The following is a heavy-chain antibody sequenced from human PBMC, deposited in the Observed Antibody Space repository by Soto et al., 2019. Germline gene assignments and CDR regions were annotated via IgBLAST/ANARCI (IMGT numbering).Heavy chain of an antibody. V-gene: IGHV1-69*08. CDR1: GGTFSSYT. Sequence: QVQLVQSGAEVKKPGSSVKVSCKASGGTFSSYTISWVRQAPGQGLEWMGRIIPILGIANYAQKFQGRVTITADKSTSTAYMELSSLRSEDTAVYYCARDEGGRSPNNWCDPWGQGTLVTVSS. CDR2: IIPILGIA. J-gene: IGHJ5*02. CDR3: ARDEGGRSPNNWCDP. D-gene: IGHD2-15*01.